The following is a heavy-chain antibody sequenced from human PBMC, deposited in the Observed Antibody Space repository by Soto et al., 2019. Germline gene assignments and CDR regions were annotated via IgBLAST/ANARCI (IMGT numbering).Heavy chain of an antibody. J-gene: IGHJ6*02. CDR1: GGSISSSTYY. V-gene: IGHV4-30-4*08. Sequence: PSETLSLTCTVSGGSISSSTYYWGWIRQPPGKGLEWIGYIYYSGSTYYNPSLKSRVTISVDTSKNQFSLKLSSVTAADTAVYYCARDKRITIFGVVIEGDPTDYYRMDVWGQGTTVIVSS. CDR3: ARDKRITIFGVVIEGDPTDYYRMDV. D-gene: IGHD3-3*01. CDR2: IYYSGST.